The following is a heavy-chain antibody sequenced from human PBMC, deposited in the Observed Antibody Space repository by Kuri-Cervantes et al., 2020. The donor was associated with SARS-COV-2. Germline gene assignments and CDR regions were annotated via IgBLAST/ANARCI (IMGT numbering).Heavy chain of an antibody. V-gene: IGHV5-51*01. Sequence: KVSCKASAYSFTTYWNGWVRQMPGKGLEWRGIIYPDDSNTRYSPSFQGQVTISADKSLSTTYLQWSSLKASDTAIYYCARPITETPWDAFDIWGQGTMVTVSS. CDR2: IYPDDSNT. CDR3: ARPITETPWDAFDI. J-gene: IGHJ3*02. D-gene: IGHD1-20*01. CDR1: AYSFTTYW.